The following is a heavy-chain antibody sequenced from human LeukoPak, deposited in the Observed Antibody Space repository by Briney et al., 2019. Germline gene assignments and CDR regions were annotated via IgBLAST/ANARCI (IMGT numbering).Heavy chain of an antibody. V-gene: IGHV4-39*01. CDR3: ARLTGRLVIGY. CDR1: GGSISSSSYY. Sequence: PSETLSLTCTVSGGSISSSSYYWGWIRQPPGKGLEWIGSIYYSGSTYYNPSLKSRVTISVDTSKNQFSLKLSSVTAADTAVYYCARLTGRLVIGYWGQGTLVTVSS. J-gene: IGHJ4*02. CDR2: IYYSGST. D-gene: IGHD2-8*02.